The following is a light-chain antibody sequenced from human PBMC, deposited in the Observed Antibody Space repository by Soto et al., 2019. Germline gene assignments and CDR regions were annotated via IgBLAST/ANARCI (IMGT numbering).Light chain of an antibody. CDR1: SSDVGGYNY. Sequence: QSVLTQPASVSGSPGQSITISCTGTSSDVGGYNYVSWYQQQPGKAPKLMIYDVSNRPSGVSNRFSGFKSGNTASLTISGLQAEDEADYYCSSYTSSSTLYVFGTGTKVTVL. CDR3: SSYTSSSTLYV. J-gene: IGLJ1*01. CDR2: DVS. V-gene: IGLV2-14*01.